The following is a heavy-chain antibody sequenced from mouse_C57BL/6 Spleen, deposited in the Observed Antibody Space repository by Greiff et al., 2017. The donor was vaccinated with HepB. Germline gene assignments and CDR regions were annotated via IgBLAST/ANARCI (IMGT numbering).Heavy chain of an antibody. D-gene: IGHD6-1*01. CDR3: ANSPWFAY. CDR1: GYTFTDYN. Sequence: VHVKQSGPELVKPGASVKIPCKASGYTFTDYNMDWVKQSHGKSLEWIGDINPNNGGTIYNQKFKGKATLTVDKSSSTAYMELRSLTSEDTAVYYCANSPWFAYWGQGTLVTVSA. V-gene: IGHV1-18*01. J-gene: IGHJ3*01. CDR2: INPNNGGT.